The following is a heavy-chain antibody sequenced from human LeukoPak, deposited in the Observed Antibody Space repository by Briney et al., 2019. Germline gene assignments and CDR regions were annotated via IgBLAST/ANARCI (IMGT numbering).Heavy chain of an antibody. Sequence: GASVKVSCKASGYTFTSYGISWVRQAPGQGLEWMGWISAYNGDTNYAQKLQGRVTMTTDTSTSTAYMEPRSLRSDDTAVYYCARDYGPIAAAGTEYYYYGLDVWGQGTTVTVSS. CDR1: GYTFTSYG. J-gene: IGHJ6*02. V-gene: IGHV1-18*01. D-gene: IGHD6-13*01. CDR3: ARDYGPIAAAGTEYYYYGLDV. CDR2: ISAYNGDT.